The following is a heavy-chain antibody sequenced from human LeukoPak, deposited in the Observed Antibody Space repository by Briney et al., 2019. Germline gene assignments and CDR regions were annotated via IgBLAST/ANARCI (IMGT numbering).Heavy chain of an antibody. J-gene: IGHJ6*02. CDR2: INHSGST. Sequence: SETLSLTCAVYGGSFSGYYWSWIRQPPGKGLEWIGEINHSGSTNYNPSLKSRVTISVDTSKNQFSLKLSSVTAADTAVYYCARGTSRYCSSTSCYAYYYYYGMDVWGQGTTVTVSS. D-gene: IGHD2-2*01. CDR1: GGSFSGYY. CDR3: ARGTSRYCSSTSCYAYYYYYGMDV. V-gene: IGHV4-34*01.